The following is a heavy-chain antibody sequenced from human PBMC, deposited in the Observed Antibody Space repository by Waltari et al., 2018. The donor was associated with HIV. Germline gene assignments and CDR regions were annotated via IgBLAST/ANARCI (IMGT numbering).Heavy chain of an antibody. CDR3: AKVGMTAVTSYAIDV. V-gene: IGHV3-9*01. Sequence: EVQVGESGGGLVQPGGSLRLSCAASGFSFDDYALPWVGQDPGKGLEWVSGISWDSDTIGYADSVKGRFTISRDNAKNSLSLQMNNLRADDTALYYCAKVGMTAVTSYAIDVWGQGTMVTVSS. D-gene: IGHD3-16*01. CDR2: ISWDSDTI. J-gene: IGHJ3*01. CDR1: GFSFDDYA.